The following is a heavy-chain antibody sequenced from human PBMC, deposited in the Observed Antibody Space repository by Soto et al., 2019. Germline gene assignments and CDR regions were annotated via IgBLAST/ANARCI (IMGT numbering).Heavy chain of an antibody. J-gene: IGHJ4*02. CDR3: ASRAIAARPYFDY. Sequence: SETLSVTCTVSGGYIGGSYWSWIRQPPGKGLECIGYIYYSGSTIYSPSLKSRLTMSVDTSKNQFSLRLSSVTAADPAVYYCASRAIAARPYFDYGGQGILVPVSS. CDR2: IYYSGST. V-gene: IGHV4-59*08. D-gene: IGHD6-6*01. CDR1: GGYIGGSY.